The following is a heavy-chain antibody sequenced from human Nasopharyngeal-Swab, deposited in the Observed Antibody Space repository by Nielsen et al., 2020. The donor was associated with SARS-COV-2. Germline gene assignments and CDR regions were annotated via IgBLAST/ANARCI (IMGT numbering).Heavy chain of an antibody. Sequence: GGSLRLSCRGSGYSFSSYWITWVRQMPGKGLEWMGRIDPSDSFTTYNPSFQGHVTISADKSISTAYLQWGSLQASDTAVYYCARHPTIFGMVHTPYYFYIDVWGKGTTVTVSS. V-gene: IGHV5-10-1*01. CDR3: ARHPTIFGMVHTPYYFYIDV. J-gene: IGHJ6*03. CDR2: IDPSDSFT. CDR1: GYSFSSYW. D-gene: IGHD3-3*01.